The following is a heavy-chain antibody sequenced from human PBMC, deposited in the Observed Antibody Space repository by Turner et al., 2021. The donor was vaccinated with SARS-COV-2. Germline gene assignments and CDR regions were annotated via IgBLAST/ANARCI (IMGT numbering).Heavy chain of an antibody. CDR2: IDPSDSYT. J-gene: IGHJ4*02. CDR1: GYSFTSYW. CDR3: AKGGGGPYHFDY. D-gene: IGHD3-16*01. V-gene: IGHV5-10-1*03. Sequence: EVQLVQSGAEVKKPGESLRISCKGSGYSFTSYWISWVRQMPGKGLEWMGRIDPSDSYTKYSPSFQGHVTISADKSISTAYLQWGSLKASDTAMYYCAKGGGGPYHFDYWGQGTLVTVSS.